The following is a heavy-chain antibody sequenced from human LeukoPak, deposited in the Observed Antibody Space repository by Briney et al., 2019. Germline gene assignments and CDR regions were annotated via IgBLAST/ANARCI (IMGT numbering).Heavy chain of an antibody. Sequence: GGSLRLSCEASGFTVSSNYMSWVRQAPGKGLEWVSVIHTGGNTFYADSVKGRFIISRDNSKNTVYLQMSSLRAEDTAVYYCARMYYYDSGAYYPFDYWGQGTLVTVSS. CDR3: ARMYYYDSGAYYPFDY. J-gene: IGHJ4*02. CDR2: IHTGGNT. D-gene: IGHD3-22*01. CDR1: GFTVSSNY. V-gene: IGHV3-53*01.